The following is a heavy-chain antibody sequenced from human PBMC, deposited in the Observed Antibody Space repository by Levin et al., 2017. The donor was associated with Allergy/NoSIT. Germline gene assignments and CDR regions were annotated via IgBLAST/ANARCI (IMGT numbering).Heavy chain of an antibody. J-gene: IGHJ4*02. CDR3: ARDGASGDYDY. V-gene: IGHV1-2*02. D-gene: IGHD4-17*01. Sequence: GESLKISCKASGYTFTGYYMHWVRQAPGQGLEWMGWINPNSGGTNYAQKFQGRVTMTRDTSISTAYMELSRLRSDDTAVYYCARDGASGDYDYWGQGTLVTVSS. CDR1: GYTFTGYY. CDR2: INPNSGGT.